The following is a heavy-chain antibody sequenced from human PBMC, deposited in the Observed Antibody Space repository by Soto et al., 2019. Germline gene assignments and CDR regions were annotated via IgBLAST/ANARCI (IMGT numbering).Heavy chain of an antibody. V-gene: IGHV1-24*01. D-gene: IGHD3-10*01. CDR1: GYTLTELS. CDR2: FDPEDGET. J-gene: IGHJ5*01. CDR3: ATPRMVGEVTYNWFAS. Sequence: QVQLVQSGAGVNKPGASVKVSCKVSGYTLTELSMHWVRQAPGKGLEWMGGFDPEDGETIYAQKFQGRVTMTEDTSTSTAYVELTSLRSEDTAVYYCATPRMVGEVTYNWFASWGQGTLVIVSS.